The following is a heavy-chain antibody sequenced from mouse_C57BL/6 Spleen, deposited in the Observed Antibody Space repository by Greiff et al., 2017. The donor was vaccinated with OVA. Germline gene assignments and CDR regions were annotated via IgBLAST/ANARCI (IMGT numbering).Heavy chain of an antibody. Sequence: QVQLQQPGAELVRPGTSVKLSCKASGYTFTSYWMHWVKQRPGQGLEWIGVIDPSDSYTNYNQKFKGKATLTVDTSSSTAYMQLSSLTSEDSAVYYCAGSNRFAYWGQGTLVTVSA. D-gene: IGHD2-5*01. J-gene: IGHJ3*01. CDR2: IDPSDSYT. CDR3: AGSNRFAY. CDR1: GYTFTSYW. V-gene: IGHV1-59*01.